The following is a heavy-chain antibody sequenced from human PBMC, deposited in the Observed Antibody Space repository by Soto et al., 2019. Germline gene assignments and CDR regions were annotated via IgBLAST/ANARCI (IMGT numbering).Heavy chain of an antibody. Sequence: PSQTRSLTCAISGDSASSNSPAWNWISQSPSRGLEWLGRTYYRSKWYNDYAVSVKSRITINPDTSKNPFSLQLNSVTPEDTAVYYCARETVGAERRGVSQVDYWGQGTLVTVSS. V-gene: IGHV6-1*01. CDR2: TYYRSKWYN. D-gene: IGHD1-26*01. J-gene: IGHJ4*02. CDR3: ARETVGAERRGVSQVDY. CDR1: GDSASSNSPA.